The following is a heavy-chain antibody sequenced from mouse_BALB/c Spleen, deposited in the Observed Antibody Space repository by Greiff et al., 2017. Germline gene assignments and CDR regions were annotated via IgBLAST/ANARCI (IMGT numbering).Heavy chain of an antibody. Sequence: VQLKESGPGLVKPSQSLSLTCPVTGSSITSDYAWNWIRQFPGNKLEWMGYISYSGSTTYNPSLISRISITPDTSKNQFFLQLNSVTTEDTATFYCAGGQLGRAWFAYWGQGTLVTVSA. J-gene: IGHJ3*01. V-gene: IGHV3-2*02. CDR3: AGGQLGRAWFAY. CDR1: GSSITSDYA. CDR2: ISYSGST. D-gene: IGHD4-1*02.